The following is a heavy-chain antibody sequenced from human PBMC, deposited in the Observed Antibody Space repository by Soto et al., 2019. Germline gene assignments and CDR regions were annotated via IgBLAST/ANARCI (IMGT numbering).Heavy chain of an antibody. V-gene: IGHV3-43*01. CDR3: AKDRYIRAIRYGMDV. CDR1: GFTFDDYT. Sequence: PGGSLRLSCAASGFTFDDYTMHWVRQAPGKGLEWVSLISWDGGSTYYADSVKGRFTISRDNSKNSLYLQMNSLRTEDTALYYCAKDRYIRAIRYGMDVWGQGTTVTVSS. J-gene: IGHJ6*02. D-gene: IGHD5-18*01. CDR2: ISWDGGST.